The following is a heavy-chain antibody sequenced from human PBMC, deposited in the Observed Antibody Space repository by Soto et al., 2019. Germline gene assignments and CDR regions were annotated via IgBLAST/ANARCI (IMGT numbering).Heavy chain of an antibody. D-gene: IGHD5-18*01. CDR2: IYHSGSN. CDR1: GGSISSGGYS. J-gene: IGHJ4*02. Sequence: QLQLQESGSGLVKPSQTLSLTCAVSGGSISSGGYSWSWIRQPPGKGQEWIGYIYHSGSNYYNPSLKSRVTISVDRSKNQFSLKLSSVTAADTAAYYCARWDTAMVLFDYRGQGTPVPVSS. CDR3: ARWDTAMVLFDY. V-gene: IGHV4-30-2*01.